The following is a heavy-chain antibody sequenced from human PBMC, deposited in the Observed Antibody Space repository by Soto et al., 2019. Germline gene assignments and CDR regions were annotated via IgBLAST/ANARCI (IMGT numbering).Heavy chain of an antibody. CDR2: TYYRSKWYS. CDR3: TQAAGYISTWFFDS. J-gene: IGHJ4*02. Sequence: PSQTLSLTCAISGDSVFSNSAAWNCIRQSPSRGLEWLGRTYYRSKWYSDYAVSVKSRITINPDTSKNQFSLQLNSVTPEDTAVYYCTQAAGYISTWFFDSWAQGTLVTVSS. CDR1: GDSVFSNSAA. D-gene: IGHD6-13*01. V-gene: IGHV6-1*01.